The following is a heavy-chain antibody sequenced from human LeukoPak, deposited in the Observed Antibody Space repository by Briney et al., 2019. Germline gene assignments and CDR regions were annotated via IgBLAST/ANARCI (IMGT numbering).Heavy chain of an antibody. D-gene: IGHD2-21*02. V-gene: IGHV5-51*01. CDR2: IYPGDSDT. Sequence: REFLKISCTASGYSFTTYWIGWVRQMPGKGLEWMGIIYPGDSDTRYSPSFEGQVTISADKSISTAYLQWSSLKASDTAIYHCARWVTADRGKKDAFDIWGQGTMVTVSS. CDR1: GYSFTTYW. CDR3: ARWVTADRGKKDAFDI. J-gene: IGHJ3*02.